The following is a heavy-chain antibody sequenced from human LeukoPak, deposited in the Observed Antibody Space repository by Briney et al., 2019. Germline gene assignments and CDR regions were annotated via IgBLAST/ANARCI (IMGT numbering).Heavy chain of an antibody. V-gene: IGHV3-53*01. CDR1: GFTVSNNY. D-gene: IGHD6-19*01. J-gene: IGHJ6*02. CDR3: ARSPIAVAGHPLLDYYGMDV. CDR2: TYSDGST. Sequence: RSGGSLRLSCTASGFTVSNNYMSWVRQAPGKGLECVSITYSDGSTDYADSVKGRFTISRDNSKNTLYLQMNSLRVDDTAVYYCARSPIAVAGHPLLDYYGMDVWGQGTTVTVSS.